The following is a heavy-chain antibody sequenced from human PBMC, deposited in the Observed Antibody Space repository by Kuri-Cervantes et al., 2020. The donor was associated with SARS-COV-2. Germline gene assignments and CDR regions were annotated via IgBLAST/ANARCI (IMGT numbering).Heavy chain of an antibody. CDR2: ITISGLST. CDR1: GFTFSSYA. CDR3: AKIAGYNSGWYDD. D-gene: IGHD6-19*01. J-gene: IGHJ5*02. V-gene: IGHV3-23*01. Sequence: GESLKISCAASGFTFSSYAMSWVRQAPGKGLEWVSTITISGLSTHYADSVKGRFTISRDNSKNTVYLQMNSLRADDTAVYYCAKIAGYNSGWYDDWGQGTLVTVSS.